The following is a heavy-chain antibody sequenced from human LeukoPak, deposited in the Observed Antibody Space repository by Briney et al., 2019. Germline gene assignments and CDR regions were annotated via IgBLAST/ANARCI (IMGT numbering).Heavy chain of an antibody. CDR3: ARDLGPYYYFDY. V-gene: IGHV4-59*01. Sequence: SETLSLTRTVSGASISSYYWSWIRQPPGKGLEWIGYIYYSGSTNYNPSLKSRVTISVDTSKNQFSLKLSSVTAADTAVYYCARDLGPYYYFDYWGQGTLVTVSS. CDR2: IYYSGST. CDR1: GASISSYY. D-gene: IGHD3-16*01. J-gene: IGHJ4*02.